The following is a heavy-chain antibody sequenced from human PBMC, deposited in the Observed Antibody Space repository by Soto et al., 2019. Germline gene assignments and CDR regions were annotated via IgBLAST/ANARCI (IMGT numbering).Heavy chain of an antibody. CDR2: ISYDGSNK. V-gene: IGHV3-30*18. CDR1: GFTFSTYG. D-gene: IGHD6-19*01. CDR3: AKESYSSGWPVDY. Sequence: QVQLVESGGGVVQPGGSLRLSCAASGFTFSTYGMHWVRQAPGKGLEWVAVISYDGSNKYYADSVKGRFTISRDNSKNTLYLQMNSLRAEDTAVYYCAKESYSSGWPVDYWGQGTLVTVSS. J-gene: IGHJ4*02.